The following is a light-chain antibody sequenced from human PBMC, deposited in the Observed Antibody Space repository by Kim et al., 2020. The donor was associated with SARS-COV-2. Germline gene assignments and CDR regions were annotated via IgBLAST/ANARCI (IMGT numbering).Light chain of an antibody. CDR1: QSVSSN. CDR3: QQYNIWNQT. Sequence: EIVMTQSPGTLSVSPGERATLSCRASQSVSSNLAWSQHRPGQAPRLLIYGASTRATGIPARFSGSGSGTEFTLTITSLQSEDFAVYYCQQYNIWNQTFGQGTKVVIK. V-gene: IGKV3-15*01. CDR2: GAS. J-gene: IGKJ1*01.